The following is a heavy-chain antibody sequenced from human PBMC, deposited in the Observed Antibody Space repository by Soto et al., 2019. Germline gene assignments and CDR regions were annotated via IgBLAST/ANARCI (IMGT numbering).Heavy chain of an antibody. CDR1: SGSISSSNW. CDR2: IYHSGST. J-gene: IGHJ4*02. D-gene: IGHD6-13*01. CDR3: ARSSIAAAGLSWYFDY. V-gene: IGHV4-4*02. Sequence: SETLSLTCAVSSGSISSSNWWSWVRQPPGKGLERIGEIYHSGSTNYNPSLKSRVTISVDKSKNQFSLKLSSVTAADTAVYYCARSSIAAAGLSWYFDYWGQGTLVTVSS.